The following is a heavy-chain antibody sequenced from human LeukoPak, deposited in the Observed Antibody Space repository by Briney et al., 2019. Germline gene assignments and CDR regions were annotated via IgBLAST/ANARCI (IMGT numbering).Heavy chain of an antibody. CDR3: AADFPWGGGYVN. CDR2: IVVGSGNT. V-gene: IGHV1-58*02. D-gene: IGHD5-12*01. CDR1: RFIFTSSA. J-gene: IGHJ1*01. Sequence: SVKVSCKGTRFIFTSSAMQWVRQARGQRLEWIGWIVVGSGNTNYAQKFQERVTITTDMSTSTAYMELSSLRSEDTGVYFCAADFPWGGGYVNWGQGTLVTVS.